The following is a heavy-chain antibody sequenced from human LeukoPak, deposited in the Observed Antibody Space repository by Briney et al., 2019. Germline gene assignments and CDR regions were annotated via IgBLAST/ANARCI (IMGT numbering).Heavy chain of an antibody. Sequence: GASVKVSCKPSGYTFIDHYLHWVRQAPGQGLESLGWIDPDTGDTNNPQKFQGRVTMTTDTSSSTAYMELNRLRSDDTAVYYCARAGHNSNSGGYDFWGLGTLVTVSS. V-gene: IGHV1-2*02. CDR3: ARAGHNSNSGGYDF. CDR1: GYTFIDHY. J-gene: IGHJ4*02. CDR2: IDPDTGDT. D-gene: IGHD3-22*01.